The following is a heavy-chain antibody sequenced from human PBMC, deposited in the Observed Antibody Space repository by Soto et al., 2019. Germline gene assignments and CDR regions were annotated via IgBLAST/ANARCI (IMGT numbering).Heavy chain of an antibody. V-gene: IGHV4-59*08. J-gene: IGHJ4*02. CDR3: ARLTPRYYDILTGIFDY. D-gene: IGHD3-9*01. CDR1: GGSISSYY. CDR2: IYYSGST. Sequence: PSETLSLTCTVSGGSISSYYWSWIRQPPGKGLEWIGYIYYSGSTNYNPSLKSRVTISVDTSKNQFSLKLSSVTAADTAVYYCARLTPRYYDILTGIFDYWGQGTLVTVS.